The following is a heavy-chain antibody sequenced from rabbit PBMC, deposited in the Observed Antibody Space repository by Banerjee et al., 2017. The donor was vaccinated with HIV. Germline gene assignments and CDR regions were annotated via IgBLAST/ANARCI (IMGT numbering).Heavy chain of an antibody. CDR2: IDPIFNNT. D-gene: IGHD6-1*01. CDR1: GFDFSIYYM. Sequence: QEQLEESGGDLVKPEGSLKLSCKASGFDFSIYYMSWVRQAPGKGLEWIGFIDPIFNNTYYASWVNGRFTISKTSSTTVTLQMTSLTAADTATYFCARDPPNSAAYGYDLWGPGTLVTVS. V-gene: IGHV1S45*01. CDR3: ARDPPNSAAYGYDL. J-gene: IGHJ4*01.